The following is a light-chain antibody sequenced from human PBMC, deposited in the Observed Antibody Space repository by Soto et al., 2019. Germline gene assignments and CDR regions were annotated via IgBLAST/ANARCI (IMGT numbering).Light chain of an antibody. V-gene: IGLV2-14*01. Sequence: QSVLTQPASVSVSPGQSITISCTGTSSDVGGYDYVSWYQLHLGKAPKLMVFEVSNRPSGVSYRFSGSKSGNTASLTISGLQAEDEADYFCSSYSISSAYLFGTGTKVTVL. CDR3: SSYSISSAYL. CDR1: SSDVGGYDY. J-gene: IGLJ1*01. CDR2: EVS.